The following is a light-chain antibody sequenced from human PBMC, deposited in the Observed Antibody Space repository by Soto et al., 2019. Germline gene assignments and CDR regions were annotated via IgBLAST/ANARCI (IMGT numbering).Light chain of an antibody. CDR1: QSVSSY. CDR2: DAS. Sequence: EIVLTQSPATLSLSPGERATLSCWASQSVSSYLAWYQQKPGQAPRLLIYDASNRATGIPARFSGSGSGTDFTRTIRSLEPEDFAVYYCQHRSNRPLTFGQGTRVEIK. J-gene: IGKJ5*01. CDR3: QHRSNRPLT. V-gene: IGKV3-11*01.